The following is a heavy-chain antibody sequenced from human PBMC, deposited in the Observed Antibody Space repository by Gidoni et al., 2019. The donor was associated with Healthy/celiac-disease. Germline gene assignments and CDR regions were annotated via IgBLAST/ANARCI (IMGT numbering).Heavy chain of an antibody. CDR2: ISAYNGTT. CDR3: AGLRGYCGFDFEGRGMDV. D-gene: IGHD5-12*01. CDR1: AYTFTSSC. J-gene: IGHJ6*02. V-gene: IGHV1-18*04. Sequence: VPMMRSGAGVKKAGAAVKGSCKASAYTFTSSCSSVVRQAPDQGLEWVGWISAYNGTTNSAQMLQGRATTTNDTSTSIAYMGLRSRTSDSTALYCCAGLRGYCGFDFEGRGMDVWGQGTTVTVSS.